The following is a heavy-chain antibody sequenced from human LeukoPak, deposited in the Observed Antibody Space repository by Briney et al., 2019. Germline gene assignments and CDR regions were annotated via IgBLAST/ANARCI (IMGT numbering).Heavy chain of an antibody. CDR1: GGTFSSYA. V-gene: IGHV1-69*13. Sequence: SVKVSCKASGGTFSSYAISWVRQAPGQGLEWMGGIIPIFGTANYAQKFQGRVTITADESTSTAYMELSSLRSENTAVYYCARDRRGIVGATDAFDIWGQGTMVTVSS. J-gene: IGHJ3*02. CDR3: ARDRRGIVGATDAFDI. CDR2: IIPIFGTA. D-gene: IGHD1-26*01.